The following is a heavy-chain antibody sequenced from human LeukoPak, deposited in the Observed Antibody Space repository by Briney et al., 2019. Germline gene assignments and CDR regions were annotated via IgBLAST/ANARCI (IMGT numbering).Heavy chain of an antibody. CDR3: ARDIYYGSGDPVYGMDV. Sequence: GGSLRLSCAASGFTFSNYYMSWIRQAPGKGLEWVSYISSGSSYTNYADSVKGRFTISRDNAKNSLYLQMNSLRAEDTAVYYCARDIYYGSGDPVYGMDVWGKGTTVTVSS. V-gene: IGHV3-11*06. CDR1: GFTFSNYY. J-gene: IGHJ6*04. D-gene: IGHD3-10*01. CDR2: ISSGSSYT.